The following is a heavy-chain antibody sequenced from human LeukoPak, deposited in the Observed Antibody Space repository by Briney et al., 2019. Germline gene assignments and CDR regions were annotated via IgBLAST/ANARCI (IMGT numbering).Heavy chain of an antibody. D-gene: IGHD2-21*02. CDR2: INHSGST. Sequence: SETLSLTCAVYGGSFSGYYWSWIRQPPGKGLEWIGEINHSGSTNYNPSLKSRVTISVDTSKNQFSLKLSSVTAADTAVYYGTAYYYGMDVWGQGTTVTVSS. J-gene: IGHJ6*02. CDR3: TAYYYGMDV. V-gene: IGHV4-34*01. CDR1: GGSFSGYY.